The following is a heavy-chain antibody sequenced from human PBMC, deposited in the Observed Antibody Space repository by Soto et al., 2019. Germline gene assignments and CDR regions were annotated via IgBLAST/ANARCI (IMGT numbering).Heavy chain of an antibody. CDR1: GGSVSTYY. V-gene: IGHV4-59*02. CDR3: ARDGVGPFDY. Sequence: SETLSLTCTISGGSVSTYYWSWIRQPPGKELEWIGLTSYSGNTNYNPSLKSRVAVAVDTSKNQFSLTLSSVTAADTAVYYCARDGVGPFDYWGQGTLVTVSS. D-gene: IGHD3-3*01. J-gene: IGHJ4*02. CDR2: TSYSGNT.